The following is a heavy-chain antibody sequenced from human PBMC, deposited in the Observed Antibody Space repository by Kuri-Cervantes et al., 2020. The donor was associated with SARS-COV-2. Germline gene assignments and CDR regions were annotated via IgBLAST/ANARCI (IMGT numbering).Heavy chain of an antibody. J-gene: IGHJ5*02. V-gene: IGHV4-34*01. CDR2: INHSGST. CDR1: GGSFSGYY. Sequence: SETLSLTCAVYGGSFSGYYWSWIRQPPGKGLEWIGEINHSGSTNYNPSLKSRVTISVDTSKNQFSLKLSSVTAADTAVCYCARPGYCSSTSCYNNWFDPWGQGTRVTVSS. D-gene: IGHD2-2*02. CDR3: ARPGYCSSTSCYNNWFDP.